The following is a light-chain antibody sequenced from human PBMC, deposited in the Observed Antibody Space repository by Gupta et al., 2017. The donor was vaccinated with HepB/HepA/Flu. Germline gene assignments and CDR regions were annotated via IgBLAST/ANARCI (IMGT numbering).Light chain of an antibody. V-gene: IGLV3-21*03. CDR3: QVWDSSGDSWV. J-gene: IGLJ3*02. CDR1: DIGSKS. Sequence: SSVLTQPLSVSVAPGKTARITCGGNDIGSKSVHWYQQKPGQAPVLVVHDDRDRPSGIPERFSGSNSGNTATLTISRVDVGDEADYYCQVWDSSGDSWVFGGGTKLTVL. CDR2: DDR.